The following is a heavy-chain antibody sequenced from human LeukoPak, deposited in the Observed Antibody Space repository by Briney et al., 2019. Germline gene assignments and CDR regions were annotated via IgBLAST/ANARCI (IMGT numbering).Heavy chain of an antibody. CDR2: INPNSGGT. CDR3: ARDGEWFGELPIYFDY. CDR1: GYTFTGYY. Sequence: GASVKVSCKTSGYTFTGYYMHWVRQAPGQGLEWMGWINPNSGGTNYAQKFQDRVSMTTDTSTSTAYMELRSLRSDDTAVYYCARDGEWFGELPIYFDYWGQGTLVTVSS. V-gene: IGHV1-2*02. J-gene: IGHJ4*02. D-gene: IGHD3-10*01.